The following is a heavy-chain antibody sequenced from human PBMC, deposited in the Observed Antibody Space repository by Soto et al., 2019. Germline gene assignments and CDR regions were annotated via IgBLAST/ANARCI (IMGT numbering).Heavy chain of an antibody. CDR3: ARGSKDSYPGSRIFDF. CDR2: IYYSGST. V-gene: IGHV4-59*01. Sequence: TSETLSLTCTVSGGSISSYYWSWIRQPPGKGLEWIGYIYYSGSTNYNPSLKSRVTISVDTSKNQFSLKLSSVTAADTAIYYCARGSKDSYPGSRIFDFWGRGTLVTVSS. CDR1: GGSISSYY. D-gene: IGHD3-10*01. J-gene: IGHJ4*02.